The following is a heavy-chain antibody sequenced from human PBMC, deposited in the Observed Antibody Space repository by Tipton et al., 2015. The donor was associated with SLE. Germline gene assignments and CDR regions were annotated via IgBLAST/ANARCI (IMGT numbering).Heavy chain of an antibody. V-gene: IGHV5-51*03. D-gene: IGHD3-3*01. Sequence: VQLVQSGAEVKKPGESLKISCKVSGYKFTTYWIGWVRQMPGKGLEWMGIIYPGDSDTRYSPAFQGQVTISADKSFSTAYLQWHSLRASDTAMYYCARRDYWSAYYFDNWGQGTPVTVSS. CDR1: GYKFTTYW. CDR2: IYPGDSDT. CDR3: ARRDYWSAYYFDN. J-gene: IGHJ4*02.